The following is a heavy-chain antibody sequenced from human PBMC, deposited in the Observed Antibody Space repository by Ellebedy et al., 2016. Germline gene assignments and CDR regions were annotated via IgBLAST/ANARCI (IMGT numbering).Heavy chain of an antibody. CDR2: TNSDGSTT. D-gene: IGHD5-24*01. V-gene: IGHV3-74*01. CDR3: ARDGMATDYYYYMDV. Sequence: HTGGSLRLSCAASGFTFSYYWMHWVRQAPGKGLVWVSRTNSDGSTTSYADSVRGRFTISRANAKNRLYLQMNSLRAEDTAVYYCARDGMATDYYYYMDVWGKGTTVTVSS. CDR1: GFTFSYYW. J-gene: IGHJ6*03.